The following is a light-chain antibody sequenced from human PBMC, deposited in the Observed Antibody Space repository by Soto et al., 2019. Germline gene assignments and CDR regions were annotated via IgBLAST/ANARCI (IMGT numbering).Light chain of an antibody. CDR1: QTIDNW. CDR2: QVS. CDR3: QQYKAYPYT. J-gene: IGKJ2*01. Sequence: DIQMTQSPSTLSASVGDRVTITCRASQTIDNWLAWYQQIPGKAPNLLIYQVSSLDSGVPSRFSGSGSGTEFTLTITSLQPEAFATYYCQQYKAYPYTFAQGTKLQIK. V-gene: IGKV1-5*03.